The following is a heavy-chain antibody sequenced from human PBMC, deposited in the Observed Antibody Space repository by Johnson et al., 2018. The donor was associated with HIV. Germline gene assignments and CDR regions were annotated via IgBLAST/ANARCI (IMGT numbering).Heavy chain of an antibody. CDR2: ISSSGSTI. D-gene: IGHD2-21*02. V-gene: IGHV3-11*04. Sequence: VQLVESGGGLVKPGGSLRLSCAASGITFSDYYMSWIRQAPGKGLEWVSYISSSGSTIYYADSVKGRFTISRDNAKNSLYLQMNSLRAEDTAVYFCARSPQIVVVTSVDYTFDIWGQGTMVTVSS. CDR3: ARSPQIVVVTSVDYTFDI. J-gene: IGHJ3*02. CDR1: GITFSDYY.